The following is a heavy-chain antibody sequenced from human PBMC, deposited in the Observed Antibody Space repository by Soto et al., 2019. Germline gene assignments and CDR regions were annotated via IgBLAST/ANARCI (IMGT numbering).Heavy chain of an antibody. J-gene: IGHJ5*02. CDR1: GGSVSSTDYY. D-gene: IGHD3-22*01. V-gene: IGHV4-30-4*01. Sequence: SETLSLTCTVSGGSVSSTDYYWNWIRQPPGKGLEWIGYVYYSGSTYYNPSLESRLSISIDTLKNQFYLKLSSVTAADTAVYYCARANPVYDSSGYYPTPSWWFDPWGQGTLVTVSS. CDR3: ARANPVYDSSGYYPTPSWWFDP. CDR2: VYYSGST.